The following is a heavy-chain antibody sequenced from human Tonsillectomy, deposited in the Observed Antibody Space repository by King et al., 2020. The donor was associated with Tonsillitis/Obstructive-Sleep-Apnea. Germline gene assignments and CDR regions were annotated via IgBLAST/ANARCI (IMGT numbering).Heavy chain of an antibody. CDR2: TKHSGST. D-gene: IGHD6-6*01. CDR1: GGSFSGDY. V-gene: IGHV4-34*01. CDR3: ARGVYSRSHPTTAYHYIDV. J-gene: IGHJ6*03. Sequence: VQLQQWGAGLLKPSETLSLTCAVYGGSFSGDYWSWIRQSPGKGLEWIGETKHSGSTNYNPSLKSRVTISVDTSKNQFSLELGSVTAADTAVYYCARGVYSRSHPTTAYHYIDVWGTGTTVTVSS.